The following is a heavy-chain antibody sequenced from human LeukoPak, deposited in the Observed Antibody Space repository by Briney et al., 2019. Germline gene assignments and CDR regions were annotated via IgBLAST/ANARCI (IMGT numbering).Heavy chain of an antibody. J-gene: IGHJ3*02. CDR2: INMDGSRT. CDR3: ARVGAVAGITDI. CDR1: GFTFSRYW. V-gene: IGHV3-74*01. Sequence: GGSLTLSCAASGFTFSRYWIHWVRQAPGKGLVWVSRINMDGSRTSYADLVKGRFTISRDNAKNTVYLQMNGLRAEDTAMYYCARVGAVAGITDIWGQGAMVTVSS. D-gene: IGHD6-19*01.